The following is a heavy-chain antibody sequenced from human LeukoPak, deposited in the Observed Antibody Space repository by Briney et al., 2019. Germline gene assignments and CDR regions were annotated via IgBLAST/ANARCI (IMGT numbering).Heavy chain of an antibody. CDR2: IWYDGSNK. CDR1: GFSFSNYA. V-gene: IGHV3-33*08. CDR3: ARDWERITMIVVAPGGMDV. J-gene: IGHJ6*02. Sequence: GGSLRLSCAASGFSFSNYAMTWVRQAPGKGLEWVAVIWYDGSNKYYADSVKGRFTISRDNSKNTLYLQMNSLRAEDTAVYYCARDWERITMIVVAPGGMDVWGQGTTVTVSS. D-gene: IGHD3-22*01.